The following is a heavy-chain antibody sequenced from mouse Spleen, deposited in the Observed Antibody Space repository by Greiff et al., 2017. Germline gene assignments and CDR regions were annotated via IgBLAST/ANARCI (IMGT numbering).Heavy chain of an antibody. CDR2: ISDGGSYT. Sequence: EVMLVESGGGLVKPGGSLKLSCAASGFTFSDYYMYWVRQTPEKRLEWVATISDGGSYTYYPDSVKGRFTISRDNAKNNLYLQMSSLKSEDTAMYYCARDARMDYWGQGTSVTVSS. CDR1: GFTFSDYY. CDR3: ARDARMDY. J-gene: IGHJ4*01. V-gene: IGHV5-4*02.